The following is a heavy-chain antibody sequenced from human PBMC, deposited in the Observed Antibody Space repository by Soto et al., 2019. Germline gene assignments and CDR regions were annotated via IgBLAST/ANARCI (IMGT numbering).Heavy chain of an antibody. D-gene: IGHD3-3*01. CDR2: IIPIFGTA. V-gene: IGHV1-69*13. Sequence: SVKVSCKASGGTFSSYAISWVRQAPGQGLEWMGGIIPIFGTANYAQKFQGRVTITADESTSTAYMELSSLRSEDTAVYYCARGLTDYDFWSGYPVAFDIWGQGTMVTVSS. CDR3: ARGLTDYDFWSGYPVAFDI. CDR1: GGTFSSYA. J-gene: IGHJ3*02.